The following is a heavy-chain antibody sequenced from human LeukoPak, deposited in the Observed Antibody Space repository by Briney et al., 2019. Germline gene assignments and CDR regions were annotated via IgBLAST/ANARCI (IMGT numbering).Heavy chain of an antibody. CDR3: VRGQSHWNYRYFDY. CDR1: GGTFSSYA. J-gene: IGHJ4*02. Sequence: SVKVSCKASGGTFSSYAISWVRQAPGQGLEWMGGIIPIFGTANYAQKFQGRVTITADESTSTAYMELSSLRSEDTAVYYCVRGQSHWNYRYFDYWGQGTLVTVSS. V-gene: IGHV1-69*13. CDR2: IIPIFGTA. D-gene: IGHD1-7*01.